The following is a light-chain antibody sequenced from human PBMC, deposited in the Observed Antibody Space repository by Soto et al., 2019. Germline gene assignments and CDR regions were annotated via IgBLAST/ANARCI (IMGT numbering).Light chain of an antibody. CDR2: SAS. V-gene: IGKV3-15*01. CDR1: QSVRSS. CDR3: QQYNNWPRIT. J-gene: IGKJ5*01. Sequence: EIVMTQSPATLSVSPGERATLSCRASQSVRSSLAWYQQKPGQAPRLLIYSASTRAPGIPARFSGSGSETDFTLTISSLQSEDFAVYYCQQYNNWPRITFGQGTRLEIK.